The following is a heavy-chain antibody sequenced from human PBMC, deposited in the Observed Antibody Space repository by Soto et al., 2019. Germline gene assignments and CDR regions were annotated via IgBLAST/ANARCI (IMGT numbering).Heavy chain of an antibody. CDR3: ARDKDRQQLGGNYYYGMDV. J-gene: IGHJ6*02. CDR2: IMPIFPTP. Sequence: QVQLVQSGAEVKKPGSSVTVSCKASGGTFGNSAISWVRQAPGQGLEWMGGIMPIFPTPDYAQKFQGRVTITADESTRTAYMEWTSLRSEDTAVYYCARDKDRQQLGGNYYYGMDVWGQGTTVTV. CDR1: GGTFGNSA. D-gene: IGHD1-1*01. V-gene: IGHV1-69*12.